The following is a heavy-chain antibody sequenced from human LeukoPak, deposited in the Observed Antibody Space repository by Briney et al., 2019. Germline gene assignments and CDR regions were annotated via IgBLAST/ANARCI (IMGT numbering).Heavy chain of an antibody. Sequence: PGGSLRLSCAGSGFTFKDFWMSWVRQAPGKGLEWVGRIKHKISGETTDYAAPVRGRFTISRDDSKDTLYQQMNSLNTEDTAMYYCTTRSPARYCSDGACYSSADYWGQGTLVTVSS. D-gene: IGHD2-15*01. V-gene: IGHV3-15*01. CDR2: IKHKISGETT. CDR3: TTRSPARYCSDGACYSSADY. CDR1: GFTFKDFW. J-gene: IGHJ4*02.